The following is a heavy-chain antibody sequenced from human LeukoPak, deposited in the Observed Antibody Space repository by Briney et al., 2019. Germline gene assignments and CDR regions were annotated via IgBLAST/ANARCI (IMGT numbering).Heavy chain of an antibody. Sequence: GGSLRLSCAASGFTFSSYSMNWVRQAPGKGLEWVSSISSSSSYIYYADSVKGRFTISRDNAKNSLYLQINSLRAEDTAVYYCARDSPLARDAFDIWGQGTMVTVSS. CDR1: GFTFSSYS. J-gene: IGHJ3*02. CDR3: ARDSPLARDAFDI. V-gene: IGHV3-21*01. D-gene: IGHD3-16*01. CDR2: ISSSSSYI.